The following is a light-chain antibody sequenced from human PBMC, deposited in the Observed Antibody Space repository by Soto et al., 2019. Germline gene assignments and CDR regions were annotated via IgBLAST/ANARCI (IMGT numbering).Light chain of an antibody. CDR3: HQRQSWPRT. CDR2: QTS. CDR1: QYINTR. Sequence: EIVLTQTPATLCSFPGDRVTLSCRASQYINTRLAWYQHRPGQAPRLLIYQTSIRAAGIPARFSASGSGTDLTLTISDVQPEDFALYYCHQRQSWPRTFGQGTRWIS. V-gene: IGKV3-11*01. J-gene: IGKJ1*01.